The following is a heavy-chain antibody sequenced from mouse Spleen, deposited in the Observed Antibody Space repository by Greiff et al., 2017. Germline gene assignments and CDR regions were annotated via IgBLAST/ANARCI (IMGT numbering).Heavy chain of an antibody. CDR1: GYTFTDYE. J-gene: IGHJ3*01. CDR3: TRRGLRRFAY. Sequence: QVQLQQSGAELVRPGASVTLSCKASGYTFTDYEMHWVKQTPVHGLEWIGAIDPETGGTAYNQKFKGKAILTADKSSSTAYMELRSLTSEDSAVYYCTRRGLRRFAYWGQGTLVTVSA. CDR2: IDPETGGT. D-gene: IGHD2-4*01. V-gene: IGHV1-15*01.